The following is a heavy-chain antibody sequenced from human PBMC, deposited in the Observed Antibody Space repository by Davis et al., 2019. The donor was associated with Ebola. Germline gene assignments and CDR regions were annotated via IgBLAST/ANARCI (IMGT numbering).Heavy chain of an antibody. D-gene: IGHD3-22*01. Sequence: PSETLSLTCAVYGGSFSGYYWSWIRQPPGKGLEWIGEINHSGSTNYNPSLKSRVTISVDTSKNQFSLKLSSVTAADTAVYYCARVPLDSSGYGHFDYWGQGTLVTVSS. CDR2: INHSGST. V-gene: IGHV4-34*01. CDR1: GGSFSGYY. CDR3: ARVPLDSSGYGHFDY. J-gene: IGHJ4*02.